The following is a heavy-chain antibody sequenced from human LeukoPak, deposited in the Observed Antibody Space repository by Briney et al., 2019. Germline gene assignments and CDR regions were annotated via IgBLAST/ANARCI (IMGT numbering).Heavy chain of an antibody. Sequence: GGSLRLSCAASGFTFSSYTLHWVRQAPGKGLEWVALISSDGSKKYYADSVKGRFTISRDNSKNTLFLQMHSLRAEDTAVYYCARDRIDMARGHRYYFDYWGQGTLVTVSS. CDR2: ISSDGSKK. CDR3: ARDRIDMARGHRYYFDY. J-gene: IGHJ4*02. V-gene: IGHV3-30*04. CDR1: GFTFSSYT. D-gene: IGHD3-10*01.